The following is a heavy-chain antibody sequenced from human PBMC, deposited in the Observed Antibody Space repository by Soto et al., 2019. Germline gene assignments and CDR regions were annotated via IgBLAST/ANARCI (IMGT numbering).Heavy chain of an antibody. CDR2: INPNSGGT. J-gene: IGHJ6*02. CDR1: EYTFTGYY. Sequence: ASLEVPCKASEYTFTGYYMHWVRQAPGRGLEWMGWINPNSGGTNYAQKFQGKVTMTRDTSISTAYMELSRLRSDDTAVYYCVDSSSPPGGYYYYGMDVWGQGTTVTV. CDR3: VDSSSPPGGYYYYGMDV. D-gene: IGHD6-6*01. V-gene: IGHV1-2*02.